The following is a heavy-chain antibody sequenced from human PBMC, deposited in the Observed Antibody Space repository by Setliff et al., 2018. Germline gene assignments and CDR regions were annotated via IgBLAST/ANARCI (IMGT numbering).Heavy chain of an antibody. CDR1: GYSISSGYY. CDR2: IYHSGST. CDR3: AREGYSSLIGWFDP. V-gene: IGHV4-38-2*02. D-gene: IGHD6-13*01. Sequence: SETLSLTCAVSGYSISSGYYWGWIRQPPGKGLEWIGSIYHSGSTYYNPSLKSRVTISVDTSKNQFSLKLSFVTAADTAVYYCAREGYSSLIGWFDPWGQGTLVTVSS. J-gene: IGHJ5*02.